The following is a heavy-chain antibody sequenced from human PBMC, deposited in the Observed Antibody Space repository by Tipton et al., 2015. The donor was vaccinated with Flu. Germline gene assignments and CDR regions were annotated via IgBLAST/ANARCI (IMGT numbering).Heavy chain of an antibody. CDR2: ISYDGSRK. CDR3: ARAQSYSSSSGAFDL. D-gene: IGHD6-6*01. CDR1: GFTFSTYT. J-gene: IGHJ3*01. Sequence: SLRLSCAASGFTFSTYTFHWVRQAPGKGLEWVAVISYDGSRKYYADSVKGRFSISRDNAKDTLYLQMNSLRADGTALFYCARAQSYSSSSGAFDLWGQGTMVTVSS. V-gene: IGHV3-30*01.